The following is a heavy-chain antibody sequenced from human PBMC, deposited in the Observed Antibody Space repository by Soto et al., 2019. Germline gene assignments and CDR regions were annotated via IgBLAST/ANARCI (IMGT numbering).Heavy chain of an antibody. V-gene: IGHV4-34*01. Sequence: PSATLSLTCAVYGGSFSCYYWSWIRQPPGKGLEWIGEINHSGSTNYNPSLKSRVTISVDTSKNQFSLKLSSVTAADTAVYYCARXSLEGVSVAGTAYYFDYWGQGTLVTVSS. D-gene: IGHD6-19*01. CDR2: INHSGST. CDR1: GGSFSCYY. CDR3: ARXSLEGVSVAGTAYYFDY. J-gene: IGHJ4*02.